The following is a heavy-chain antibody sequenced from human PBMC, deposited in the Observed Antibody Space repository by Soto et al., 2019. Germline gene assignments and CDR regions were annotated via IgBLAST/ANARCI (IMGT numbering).Heavy chain of an antibody. D-gene: IGHD2-21*02. Sequence: QVQLMQSGAEVKKPGASVKVSCKASGDTFTDYYIHWVRQAPGQGLEWMGTVNPSGGHTTYAQHFLGRVTMTMDTSTSTLYMELTRLTSDDTAIYYCARGGHVVVVTAALDYWGQGTLGTVSS. V-gene: IGHV1-46*01. CDR2: VNPSGGHT. J-gene: IGHJ4*02. CDR1: GDTFTDYY. CDR3: ARGGHVVVVTAALDY.